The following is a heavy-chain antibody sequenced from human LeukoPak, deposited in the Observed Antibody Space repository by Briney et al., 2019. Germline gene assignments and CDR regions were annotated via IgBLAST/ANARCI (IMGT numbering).Heavy chain of an antibody. Sequence: GGSLGLSCGASGFSIGNHGMHWIRQAPDKGLEWVAMISHDGGAKYYGDSVKGRLTISRDNSDNTLYLQMNSLRAEDTAVYYCARLGPGGDQIFDYWGQGTLVTVSS. CDR3: ARLGPGGDQIFDY. CDR1: GFSIGNHG. V-gene: IGHV3-30*03. CDR2: ISHDGGAK. J-gene: IGHJ4*02. D-gene: IGHD2-21*02.